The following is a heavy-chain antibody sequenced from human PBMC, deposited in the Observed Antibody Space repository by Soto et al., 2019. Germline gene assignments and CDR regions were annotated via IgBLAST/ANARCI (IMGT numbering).Heavy chain of an antibody. CDR2: INPSGGST. CDR1: GYTFTSYY. V-gene: IGHV1-46*01. J-gene: IGHJ6*02. CDR3: ASYQYYYYDGGLYGMDV. D-gene: IGHD3-16*01. Sequence: ASVKVSCKASGYTFTSYYMHWVRQAPGQGLEWMGIINPSGGSTSYAQKFQGRVTMTRDTSTSTVYMELSSLRSEDTAVYSCASYQYYYYDGGLYGMDVLGQGTTVTVSS.